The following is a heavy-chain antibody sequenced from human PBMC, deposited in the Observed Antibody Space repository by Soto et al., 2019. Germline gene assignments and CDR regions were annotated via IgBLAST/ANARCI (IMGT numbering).Heavy chain of an antibody. CDR3: ATAVGATEGAFDI. Sequence: ASVKVSCKVSGYTLTELSMHWVRQAPGKGLEWMGGFDPEDGETIYAQKFQGRVTMTEDTSTDTAYMELSSLRSEDTVVYYCATAVGATEGAFDIWGQGTMVTVSS. V-gene: IGHV1-24*01. D-gene: IGHD1-26*01. J-gene: IGHJ3*02. CDR1: GYTLTELS. CDR2: FDPEDGET.